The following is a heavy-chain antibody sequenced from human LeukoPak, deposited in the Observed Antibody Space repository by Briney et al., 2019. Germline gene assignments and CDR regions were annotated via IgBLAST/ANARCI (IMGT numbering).Heavy chain of an antibody. V-gene: IGHV3-21*01. CDR2: ISSSSSYI. Sequence: GGSLRLSCAASGFTFSSYSMNWVRQAPGKGLEWVSSISSSSSYIYYADSVKGRFTISRDNAKNSLYLQMNSLRAEDTAVYHCARGDVWGSYRFDYWGQGTLVTVSS. D-gene: IGHD3-16*02. CDR1: GFTFSSYS. CDR3: ARGDVWGSYRFDY. J-gene: IGHJ4*02.